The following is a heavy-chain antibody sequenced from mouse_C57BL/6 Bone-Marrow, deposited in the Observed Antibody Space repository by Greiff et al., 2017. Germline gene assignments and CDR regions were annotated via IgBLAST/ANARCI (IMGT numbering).Heavy chain of an antibody. J-gene: IGHJ1*03. Sequence: EVHLVESGGGLVKPGGSLKLSCAASGFTFSDYGMHWVRQAPEKGLEWVAYISSGSSTIYYADTVKGRFTISRDNAKNTLFLQMTSLRSEDTAMDYCARGIYWYFDVWGTGTTVTVSS. CDR1: GFTFSDYG. CDR3: ARGIYWYFDV. V-gene: IGHV5-17*01. CDR2: ISSGSSTI.